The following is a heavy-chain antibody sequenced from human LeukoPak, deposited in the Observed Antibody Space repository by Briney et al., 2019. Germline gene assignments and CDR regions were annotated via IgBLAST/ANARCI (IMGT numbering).Heavy chain of an antibody. V-gene: IGHV3-23*01. CDR3: AKAPPDY. J-gene: IGHJ4*02. CDR1: GLPFSSYA. CDR2: ISESGTGT. Sequence: GGSLRLSCAASGLPFSSYAMSWVRQAPGKGLEWVSAISESGTGTYYADSVRGRFTISRDNSKNTLSLQMNSLRVEDTAVYYCAKAPPDYWGQGTLVTVSS.